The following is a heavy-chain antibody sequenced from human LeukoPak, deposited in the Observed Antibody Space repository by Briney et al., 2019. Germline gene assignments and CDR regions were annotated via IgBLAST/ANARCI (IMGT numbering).Heavy chain of an antibody. D-gene: IGHD1-26*01. V-gene: IGHV3-30-3*01. J-gene: IGHJ4*02. CDR1: GFTFSSYA. CDR3: ARTRIVGAPGDY. CDR2: ISYDGSNK. Sequence: GGSLRLSCAASGFTFSSYAMHWVRQAPGKGLEWVAVISYDGSNKYYADSVKGRFTISRDNSKNTLYLQMSSLRAEDTAVYYCARTRIVGAPGDYWGQGTLVTVSS.